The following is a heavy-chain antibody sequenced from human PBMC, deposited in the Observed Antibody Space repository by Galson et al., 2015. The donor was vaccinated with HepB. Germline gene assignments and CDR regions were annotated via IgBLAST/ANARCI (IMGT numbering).Heavy chain of an antibody. J-gene: IGHJ4*02. CDR1: GFTFSSYS. Sequence: SLRLSCAASGFTFSSYSMNWVRQAPGKGLEWVSYISSSSSTIYYADSVKGRFTISRDNAKNSLYLQMNSLRDEDTAVYYCARGISTTYSSGWYPFNYWGQGTLVTVSS. CDR2: ISSSSSTI. CDR3: ARGISTTYSSGWYPFNY. D-gene: IGHD6-19*01. V-gene: IGHV3-48*02.